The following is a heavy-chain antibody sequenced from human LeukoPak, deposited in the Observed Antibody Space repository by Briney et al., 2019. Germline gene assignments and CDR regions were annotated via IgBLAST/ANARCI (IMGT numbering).Heavy chain of an antibody. CDR2: INHSGST. V-gene: IGHV4-34*01. Sequence: PSETLSLTCAVYGGSFNGYYWSWIRQPPGKGLEWIGEINHSGSTNYNPSLKSRVTISVDTSKNQFSLKLSSVTAADTAVYYCARSITMVRGARRAFDIWGQGTMVTVSS. D-gene: IGHD3-10*01. CDR3: ARSITMVRGARRAFDI. CDR1: GGSFNGYY. J-gene: IGHJ3*02.